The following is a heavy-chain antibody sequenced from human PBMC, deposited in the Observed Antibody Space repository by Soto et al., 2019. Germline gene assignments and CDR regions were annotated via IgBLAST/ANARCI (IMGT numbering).Heavy chain of an antibody. CDR1: GYTFTSYG. Sequence: ASVKVSCKASGYTFTSYGISWVRQAPGQGLEWMGWISAYNGNTNYAQKLQGRVTVTTDTSTSTAYMELRSLRSDDTAVYYCARNWGNVDTAMVAQSDYWGQGTLVTVSS. V-gene: IGHV1-18*01. D-gene: IGHD5-18*01. CDR3: ARNWGNVDTAMVAQSDY. J-gene: IGHJ4*02. CDR2: ISAYNGNT.